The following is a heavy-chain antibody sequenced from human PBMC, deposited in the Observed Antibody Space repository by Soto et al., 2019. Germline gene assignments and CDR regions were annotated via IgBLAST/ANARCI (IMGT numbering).Heavy chain of an antibody. Sequence: GGSLRLFCTTSGFTFGDYALSWVRQAPRKGLEWVGFIRRNAYGGITDYAASVKGRFTISRDDSKSIAYLQMNSLRTEDTALYYCTRASSLDFDFWGQGTLVTVSS. CDR2: IRRNAYGGIT. CDR3: TRASSLDFDF. CDR1: GFTFGDYA. D-gene: IGHD3-16*01. V-gene: IGHV3-49*04. J-gene: IGHJ4*02.